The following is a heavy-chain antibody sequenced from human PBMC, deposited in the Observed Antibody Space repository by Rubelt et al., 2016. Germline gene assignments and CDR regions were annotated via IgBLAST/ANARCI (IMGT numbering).Heavy chain of an antibody. CDR1: GFTFSAYY. CDR3: ARDKGATHLDY. J-gene: IGHJ4*02. CDR2: ISDSSDYT. Sequence: QVQLVESGGGLVKPGGSLRLSCAASGFTFSAYYMTWIRQAPGKGLEWVSYISDSSDYTNYADSVKGRFTISRDNAKNSLYLQLNSLRAEDTAVYYCARDKGATHLDYWGQGTLVIVSS. D-gene: IGHD1-26*01. V-gene: IGHV3-11*05.